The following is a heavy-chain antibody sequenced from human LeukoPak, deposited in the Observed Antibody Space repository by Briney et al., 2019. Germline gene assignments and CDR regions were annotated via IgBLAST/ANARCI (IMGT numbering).Heavy chain of an antibody. CDR3: ARDLCSSTSCYEGFDP. D-gene: IGHD2-2*01. J-gene: IGHJ5*02. V-gene: IGHV1-69*13. CDR1: GGTFSSYA. CDR2: IIPIFGTA. Sequence: ASVKVSCKASGGTFSSYAISWVRQAPGQGLEWMGGIIPIFGTANYAQKFQGRVTITADESTSTAYMELSSLKSEDTAVYYCARDLCSSTSCYEGFDPWGQETLVTVSS.